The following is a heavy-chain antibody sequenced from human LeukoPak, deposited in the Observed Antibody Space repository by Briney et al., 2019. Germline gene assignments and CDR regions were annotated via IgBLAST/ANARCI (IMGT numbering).Heavy chain of an antibody. Sequence: GGSLRLSCAASGFTFSSYWMLWVRQAPGKGLEWVANIKEDGSEKNYVDSVKGRFTISRDNAKNSLYLQMNSLRVDDTAVYYCARSGSDNDYWGQGTLVTVSS. CDR3: ARSGSDNDY. D-gene: IGHD6-25*01. V-gene: IGHV3-7*01. CDR1: GFTFSSYW. J-gene: IGHJ4*02. CDR2: IKEDGSEK.